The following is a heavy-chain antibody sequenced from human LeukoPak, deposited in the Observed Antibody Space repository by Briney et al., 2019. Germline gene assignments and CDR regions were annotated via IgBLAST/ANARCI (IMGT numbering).Heavy chain of an antibody. CDR1: GFTFYTYA. Sequence: PGGSLRLFCAASGFTFYTYAMTWVRQAPGKGLEWVSSISGSGDNTYYADSVKGRFTVSRDNSTNTLYLQMNSVRAEDTAVYYCAKTPGDCTGGTCYSFDYWGQGSLVTVSS. CDR2: ISGSGDNT. J-gene: IGHJ4*02. V-gene: IGHV3-23*01. D-gene: IGHD2-15*01. CDR3: AKTPGDCTGGTCYSFDY.